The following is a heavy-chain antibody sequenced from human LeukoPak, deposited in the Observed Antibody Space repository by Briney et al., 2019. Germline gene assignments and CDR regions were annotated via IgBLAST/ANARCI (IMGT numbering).Heavy chain of an antibody. J-gene: IGHJ4*02. CDR2: INSSGST. Sequence: SETLSLTCTVSGGSISSGSYYWTWIRQPAGKGLDWIGRINSSGSTNYNFSLKSRVTISVDTSRNQFSLKLNSVTAADTAVYYCAIDRLQFRVSFDYWGQGTLVTVSS. CDR3: AIDRLQFRVSFDY. D-gene: IGHD5-24*01. V-gene: IGHV4-61*02. CDR1: GGSISSGSYY.